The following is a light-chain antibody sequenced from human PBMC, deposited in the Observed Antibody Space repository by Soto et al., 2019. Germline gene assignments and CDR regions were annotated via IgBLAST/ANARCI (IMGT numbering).Light chain of an antibody. CDR1: QSVSSSY. V-gene: IGKV3-20*01. CDR2: GAS. CDR3: QQYGSSRT. J-gene: IGKJ1*01. Sequence: IVLTHSPGTLSLSPGERATLSCRASQSVSSSYLAWYQQKPGQAPRLLIYGASSRATGIPDRFSGSGSGTDFTLTISRLEPEDFAVYYCQQYGSSRTFGQGTKV.